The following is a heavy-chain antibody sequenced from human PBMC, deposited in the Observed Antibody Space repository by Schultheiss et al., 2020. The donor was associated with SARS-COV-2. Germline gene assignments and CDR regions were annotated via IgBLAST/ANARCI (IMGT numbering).Heavy chain of an antibody. D-gene: IGHD3-22*01. CDR2: IYHSGST. Sequence: SETLSLTCTVSGGSMSSYSWSWIRQPPGKGLEWIGYIYHSGSTYYNPSLKSRVTISVDRSKNQFSLKLTSVTAADTAVYYCARVDSSGPDLFDYWGQGTLVTVSS. J-gene: IGHJ4*02. CDR3: ARVDSSGPDLFDY. V-gene: IGHV4-30-2*01. CDR1: GGSMSSYS.